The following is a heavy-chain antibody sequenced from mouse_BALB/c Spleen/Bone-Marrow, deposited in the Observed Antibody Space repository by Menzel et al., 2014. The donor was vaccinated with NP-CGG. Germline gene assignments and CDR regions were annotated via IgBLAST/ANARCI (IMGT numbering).Heavy chain of an antibody. CDR2: IYPGNSDT. V-gene: IGHV1-5*01. CDR3: TLAYFGQGDWFFDV. J-gene: IGHJ1*01. CDR1: DYTFTSYR. Sequence: EVQVVESGTVLARPGASVKMSCKASDYTFTSYRMHWLKQRPGQGLEWIGPIYPGNSDTSYNQKFKGKAELTAVTSTSTAYMDLSSLTNEDSAVYYCTLAYFGQGDWFFDVWGAGTTVTVSS. D-gene: IGHD2-10*01.